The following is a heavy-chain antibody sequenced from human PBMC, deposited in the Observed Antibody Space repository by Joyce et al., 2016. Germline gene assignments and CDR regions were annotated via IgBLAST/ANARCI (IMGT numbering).Heavy chain of an antibody. CDR2: ISSTSYYI. Sequence: QLVEFGGGVVKPGGSLRLSCEASGSTFSSSSMSWFRQAIGKGLEWVAAISSTSYYIFHAETVRSRFTVARDNAKKTLYLQMNRLRAEDSAVFYCARGGISYYYAMDVWGQGTTVTVSS. V-gene: IGHV3-21*01. J-gene: IGHJ6*02. D-gene: IGHD3-16*01. CDR3: ARGGISYYYAMDV. CDR1: GSTFSSSS.